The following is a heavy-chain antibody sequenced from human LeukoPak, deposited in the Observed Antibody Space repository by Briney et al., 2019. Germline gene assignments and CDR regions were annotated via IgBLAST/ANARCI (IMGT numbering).Heavy chain of an antibody. J-gene: IGHJ4*02. D-gene: IGHD4-17*01. CDR2: IYHSGST. CDR1: GYSISNGYF. CDR3: ASTTVTKGTDY. Sequence: SETQSLTCTVSGYSISNGYFWGWIRQPPGKGLEWIGNIYHSGSTYYNPSLKSRVTISVDTSKNQFSLKLSSVTAADTAVYYCASTTVTKGTDYWGQGTLVTVSS. V-gene: IGHV4-38-2*02.